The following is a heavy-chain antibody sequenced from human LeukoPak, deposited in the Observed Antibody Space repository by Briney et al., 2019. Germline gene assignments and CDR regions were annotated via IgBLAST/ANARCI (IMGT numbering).Heavy chain of an antibody. Sequence: PSETLSLTCAVYGGSFSAYYWSWIRQPPGRGLEWIGEINYSGTPNYNPSLKSRVSISVDTPKKQFSLKLNSVTAADTAVYYCARGESSIAAHFDYWGQGTLVTVSS. J-gene: IGHJ4*02. CDR2: INYSGTP. CDR1: GGSFSAYY. V-gene: IGHV4-34*01. D-gene: IGHD6-6*01. CDR3: ARGESSIAAHFDY.